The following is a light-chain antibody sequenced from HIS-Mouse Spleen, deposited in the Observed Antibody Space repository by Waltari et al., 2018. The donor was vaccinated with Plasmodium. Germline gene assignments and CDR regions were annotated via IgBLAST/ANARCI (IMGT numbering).Light chain of an antibody. CDR2: AAS. V-gene: IGKV1-8*01. CDR3: QQYYSYPYT. CDR1: QGLGSY. Sequence: AIRMTQSTSSFSHSTADTVTITCGASQGLGSYLAWYQQKPGKAPKLLIYAASTLQSGVPSRFSGSGSGTDFTLTISCLQSEDFATYYCQQYYSYPYTFGQGTKPEIK. J-gene: IGKJ2*01.